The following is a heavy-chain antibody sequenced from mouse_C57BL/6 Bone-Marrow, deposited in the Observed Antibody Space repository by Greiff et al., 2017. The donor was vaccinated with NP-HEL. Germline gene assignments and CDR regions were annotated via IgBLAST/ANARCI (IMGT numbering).Heavy chain of an antibody. CDR3: ARYFDV. V-gene: IGHV1-7*01. CDR1: GYTFTSYW. J-gene: IGHJ1*03. Sequence: QVQLQQSGAELAKPVSSFPLSFPSSGYTFTSYWIHWVKQRPGQGLEWIGYINPSSVSPQYNQKFKDKATLTADKSSSTAYMQLSSLTYEDSAVYYCARYFDVWGTGTTVTVSS. CDR2: INPSSVSP.